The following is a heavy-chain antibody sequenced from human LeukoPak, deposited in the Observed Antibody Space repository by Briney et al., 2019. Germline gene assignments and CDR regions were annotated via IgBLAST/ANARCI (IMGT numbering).Heavy chain of an antibody. J-gene: IGHJ4*02. D-gene: IGHD2-15*01. CDR1: GYSISSGYY. V-gene: IGHV4-38-2*02. CDR3: AGYCSGGSCPDS. Sequence: SETLSLTCTVSGYSISSGYYWGWIRQPPGKGLEWIGYIHYSGSTKYNPSLKSRVTISVDTSKNQVSLQLSSVTAADTAVYYCAGYCSGGSCPDSWGQGTLVTVSS. CDR2: IHYSGST.